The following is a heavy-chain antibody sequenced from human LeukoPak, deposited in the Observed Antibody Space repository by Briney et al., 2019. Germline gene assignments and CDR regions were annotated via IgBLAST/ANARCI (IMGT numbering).Heavy chain of an antibody. CDR1: GFTVSSNY. CDR3: AIVHYYNTSAYFIGHFDY. CDR2: IYSGGST. D-gene: IGHD3-22*01. J-gene: IGHJ4*02. V-gene: IGHV3-53*01. Sequence: GGSLRLSCAASGFTVSSNYMSWVRQAPGKGLEWVSVIYSGGSTYYADSVKGRFTISRDNSKNTLYLQMNSLRAEDTAVYYCAIVHYYNTSAYFIGHFDYWGQGTLVTVSS.